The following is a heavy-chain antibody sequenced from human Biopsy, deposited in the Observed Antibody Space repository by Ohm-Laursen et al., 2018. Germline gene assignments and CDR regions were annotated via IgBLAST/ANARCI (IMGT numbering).Heavy chain of an antibody. CDR1: GGSITGDF. CDR3: ARLSRRGYIIFFDY. D-gene: IGHD5-12*01. CDR2: RFHSGST. Sequence: GTLSLTCTVSGGSITGDFWTWIRQPPEKGLEWIGHRFHSGSTIYNPSLQSRVTISIDTSKNQFSLTLISVSAADTAVYYGARLSRRGYIIFFDYWGRGTRVTVSS. V-gene: IGHV4-59*08. J-gene: IGHJ4*02.